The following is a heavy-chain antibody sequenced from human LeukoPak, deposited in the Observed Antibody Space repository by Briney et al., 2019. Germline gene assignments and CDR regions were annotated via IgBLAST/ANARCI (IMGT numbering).Heavy chain of an antibody. CDR1: GFTLSDYS. Sequence: GGSLRLSCAASGFTLSDYSMHWVRQAPGKGLEWVSSISSSSNYIYYADSVKGRFTISRDNAKNSLHLQINSLRAEDTAVYYCAKSGQRRCSGGSCYPYYFDYWGQGTLVTVSS. J-gene: IGHJ4*02. V-gene: IGHV3-21*01. D-gene: IGHD2-15*01. CDR3: AKSGQRRCSGGSCYPYYFDY. CDR2: ISSSSNYI.